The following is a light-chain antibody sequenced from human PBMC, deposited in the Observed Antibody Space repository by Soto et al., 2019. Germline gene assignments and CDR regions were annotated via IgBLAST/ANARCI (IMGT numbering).Light chain of an antibody. V-gene: IGKV1-39*01. CDR3: QQSYSVLFT. Sequence: DIQMTQFPSSLSASIGDRVTISCRASQSLYNYLNWYQQQPGKAPRLLICEASSLQSDVPSRFSGSGSGTDFNLTISSLQPEDFATYYCQQSYSVLFTFGQGTKVDIK. J-gene: IGKJ2*01. CDR1: QSLYNY. CDR2: EAS.